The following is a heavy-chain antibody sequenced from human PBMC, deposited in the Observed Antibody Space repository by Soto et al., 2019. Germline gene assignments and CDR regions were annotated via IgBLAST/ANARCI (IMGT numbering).Heavy chain of an antibody. V-gene: IGHV4-39*01. CDR2: IYYSGST. J-gene: IGHJ6*02. CDR3: ARSEAQGYYYYYYGMDV. Sequence: SATLSLTCTVSGGSISSSSYYWGWIRQPPGKGMEWIGSIYYSGSTYYNPSLKSRVTISVDTSKNQFSLKLSSVTAADTAVYYCARSEAQGYYYYYYGMDVWGQGTTVTVSS. CDR1: GGSISSSSYY.